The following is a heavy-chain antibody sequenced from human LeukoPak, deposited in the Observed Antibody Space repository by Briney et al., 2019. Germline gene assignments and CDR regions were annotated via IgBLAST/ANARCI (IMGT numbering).Heavy chain of an antibody. D-gene: IGHD2-2*01. Sequence: GGSLRLSCAASGFIFDDYAMHWVRQAPGKGLEWVSGISWNGGTIVYADSVKGRFIISRENDQNSLYLQMNSLRAEDTAVYYCARDQVVPAAIDFDSWGQGTLVTVSS. V-gene: IGHV3-9*01. CDR3: ARDQVVPAAIDFDS. CDR2: ISWNGGTI. CDR1: GFIFDDYA. J-gene: IGHJ4*02.